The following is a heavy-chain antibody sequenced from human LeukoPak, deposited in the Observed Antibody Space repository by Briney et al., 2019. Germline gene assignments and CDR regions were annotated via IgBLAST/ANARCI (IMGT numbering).Heavy chain of an antibody. CDR3: ARGAPKGFSSSWYGRFDY. D-gene: IGHD6-13*01. CDR1: GGTFSSYA. J-gene: IGHJ4*02. Sequence: ASVKVSCKASGGTFSSYAISWVRQAPGQGLEWMGGIIPIFGTANYAQKFQGRVTITADESTSAAYMELSSLRSEDTAVYYCARGAPKGFSSSWYGRFDYWGQGTLVTVSS. V-gene: IGHV1-69*13. CDR2: IIPIFGTA.